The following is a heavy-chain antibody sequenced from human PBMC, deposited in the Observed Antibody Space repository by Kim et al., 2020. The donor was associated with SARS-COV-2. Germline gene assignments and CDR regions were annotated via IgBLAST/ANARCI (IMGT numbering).Heavy chain of an antibody. Sequence: IIYAQAFQARVTMTEDTSTDTAYMELSSLRSDDTAVYFCATGVVSASRFDFWGQGTLVTVS. J-gene: IGHJ4*02. D-gene: IGHD2-21*02. CDR2: I. CDR3: ATGVVSASRFDF. V-gene: IGHV1-24*01.